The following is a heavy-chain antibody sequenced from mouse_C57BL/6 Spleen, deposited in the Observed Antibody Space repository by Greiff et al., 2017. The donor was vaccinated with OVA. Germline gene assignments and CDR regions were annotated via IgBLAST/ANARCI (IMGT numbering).Heavy chain of an antibody. CDR2: ISNGGGST. CDR3: ARQDYGSSGGFAY. V-gene: IGHV5-12*01. CDR1: GFTFSDYY. J-gene: IGHJ3*01. Sequence: EVKVVESGGGLVQPGGSLKLSCAASGFTFSDYYMYWVRQTPEKRLEWVAYISNGGGSTYYPDTVKGRFTISRDNAKNTLYLQMSRLKSEDTAMYYCARQDYGSSGGFAYWGQGTLVTVSA. D-gene: IGHD1-1*01.